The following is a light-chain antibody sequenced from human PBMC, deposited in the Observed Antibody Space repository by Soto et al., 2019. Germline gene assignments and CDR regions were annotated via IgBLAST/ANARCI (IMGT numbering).Light chain of an antibody. CDR1: QSVSSSY. J-gene: IGKJ1*01. CDR2: HTS. Sequence: EIFLTQSRCSLSLFPVGIATLSCRASQSVSSSYLAWYQQKPGQAPRLLIYHTSNRATGIPARFSGSGSGTDFTLTISSLEPEDFAVYYCHQRQSWPRTFGQGTKVDIK. CDR3: HQRQSWPRT. V-gene: IGKV3-11*01.